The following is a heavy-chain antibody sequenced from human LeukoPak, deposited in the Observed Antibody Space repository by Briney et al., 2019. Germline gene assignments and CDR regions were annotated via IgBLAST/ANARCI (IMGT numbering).Heavy chain of an antibody. J-gene: IGHJ4*02. CDR2: IYTSGST. Sequence: PSETLSLTCTVSGGSISSGSYYWSWIRQPAGKGLEWIGRIYTSGSTNYNPSLKSRVTISVDTSKNQFSLKLSSVTAADTAVYYCARETPGWSSGLDYWGQGTLVTVSS. CDR3: ARETPGWSSGLDY. V-gene: IGHV4-61*02. CDR1: GGSISSGSYY. D-gene: IGHD1-26*01.